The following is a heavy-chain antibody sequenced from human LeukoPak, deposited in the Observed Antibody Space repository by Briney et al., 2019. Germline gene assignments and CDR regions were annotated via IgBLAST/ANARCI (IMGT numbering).Heavy chain of an antibody. CDR1: GFIFSRYA. Sequence: QPGASLLLSCAVSGFIFSRYAMSWVRTAPGKGLEWVSAISDSGGSTYYADSVKGRFTISRDNSRNTLYLQMNTLRAEDTAVYYCAKCRGSSWSDYFDYWGQGTLVTVSS. D-gene: IGHD6-13*01. CDR3: AKCRGSSWSDYFDY. J-gene: IGHJ4*02. CDR2: ISDSGGST. V-gene: IGHV3-23*01.